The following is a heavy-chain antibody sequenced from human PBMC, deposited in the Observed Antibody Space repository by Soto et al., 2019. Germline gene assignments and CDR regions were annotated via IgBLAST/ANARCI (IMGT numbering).Heavy chain of an antibody. CDR2: IYWDDSK. CDR3: AHAYGGRSLY. Sequence: QITLKESGPTLVKPTQTLTLTCTFSGFSLTTDRVGVGWIRQPPGEALEWLAVIYWDDSKTYRPSLESRLTITKDTPKNQVAITMTNMDSLDTATYYCAHAYGGRSLYWGQGTLVTVSS. CDR1: GFSLTTDRVG. J-gene: IGHJ4*02. V-gene: IGHV2-5*02. D-gene: IGHD1-26*01.